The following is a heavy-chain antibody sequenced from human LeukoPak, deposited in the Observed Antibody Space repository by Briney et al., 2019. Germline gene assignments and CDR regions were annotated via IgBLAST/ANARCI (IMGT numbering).Heavy chain of an antibody. Sequence: SETLSLTCAVYGGSFSGYYWSWIRQPPGKGLEWIGEINHSGSTNYNPSLKSRVTISVDTSKNQFSLKLSSVTAADTAVHYCARGRVLDYWGQGTLVTVSS. CDR2: INHSGST. D-gene: IGHD1-1*01. CDR1: GGSFSGYY. V-gene: IGHV4-34*01. CDR3: ARGRVLDY. J-gene: IGHJ4*02.